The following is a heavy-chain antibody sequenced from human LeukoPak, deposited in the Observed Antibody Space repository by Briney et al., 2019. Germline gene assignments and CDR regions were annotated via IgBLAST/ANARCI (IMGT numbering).Heavy chain of an antibody. CDR2: ISSSSSTI. Sequence: PGGSLRLSCAASGFTFTSYSMSWVRQAPGKGLEWVSYISSSSSTIYYADSVKGRFTISRDNAKNSLYLQMNSLRDEDTAVYCCARGFYYDSLPFDPWGQGTLVTVSS. CDR1: GFTFTSYS. CDR3: ARGFYYDSLPFDP. V-gene: IGHV3-48*02. J-gene: IGHJ5*02. D-gene: IGHD3-22*01.